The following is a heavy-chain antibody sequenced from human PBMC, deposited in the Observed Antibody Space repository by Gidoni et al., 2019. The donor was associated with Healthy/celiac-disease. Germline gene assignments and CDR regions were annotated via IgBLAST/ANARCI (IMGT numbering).Heavy chain of an antibody. Sequence: EVQLLESGGGLVQPGGSLRLSCAASGFTFSSYAMSWVRQAPGKGLEWVSAISGSGGSTYYADSVKGRFTISRDNSKNTLYLQMNSLRAEDTAVYYCAKQGGGAVAGTNWFDPWGQGTLVTVSS. CDR2: ISGSGGST. D-gene: IGHD6-19*01. V-gene: IGHV3-23*01. J-gene: IGHJ5*02. CDR3: AKQGGGAVAGTNWFDP. CDR1: GFTFSSYA.